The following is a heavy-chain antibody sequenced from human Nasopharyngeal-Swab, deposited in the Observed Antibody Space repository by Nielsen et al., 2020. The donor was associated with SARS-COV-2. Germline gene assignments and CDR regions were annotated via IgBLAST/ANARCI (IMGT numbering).Heavy chain of an antibody. D-gene: IGHD3-9*01. CDR1: GFTFSSYN. CDR3: ARGCVLTGPSCYYYGMDV. J-gene: IGHJ6*02. CDR2: ISRSSSYI. V-gene: IGHV3-21*01. Sequence: GESLKISCAASGFTFSSYNMKWVRQAPGKGLEWVSSISRSSSYIYYADSVKGRFTISRDNAKNSLYLQMNSLRAEDTAVYYCARGCVLTGPSCYYYGMDVWGQGTTVTVSS.